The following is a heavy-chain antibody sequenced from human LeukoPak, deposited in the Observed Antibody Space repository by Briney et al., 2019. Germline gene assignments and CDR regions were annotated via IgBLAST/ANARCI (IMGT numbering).Heavy chain of an antibody. V-gene: IGHV5-51*01. Sequence: GESLQISCKGSGYSFTSSWIGWVRQMPGKGLEWMGIIYPGDSDTRYSPSFQGQVTISADKSISTAYLQWSSLKASDTAMYYCARPGAYCSSTTCPYNYWGQGTLVTVSS. CDR1: GYSFTSSW. D-gene: IGHD2-2*01. J-gene: IGHJ4*02. CDR3: ARPGAYCSSTTCPYNY. CDR2: IYPGDSDT.